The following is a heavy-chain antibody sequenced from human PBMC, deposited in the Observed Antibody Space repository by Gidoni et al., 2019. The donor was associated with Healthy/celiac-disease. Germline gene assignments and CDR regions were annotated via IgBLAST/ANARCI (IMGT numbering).Heavy chain of an antibody. CDR2: IIPILGIA. J-gene: IGHJ2*01. D-gene: IGHD4-17*01. CDR1: GGTFSSYT. Sequence: QVQLGQSGAEVKKPGSSVKVSCKASGGTFSSYTISWVRQAPGQGLEWMGRIIPILGIANYAQKFQGRVTITADKSTSTAYMELSSLRSEDTAVYYCARGVRYGKNTLWYFDLWGRGTLVTVSS. V-gene: IGHV1-69*02. CDR3: ARGVRYGKNTLWYFDL.